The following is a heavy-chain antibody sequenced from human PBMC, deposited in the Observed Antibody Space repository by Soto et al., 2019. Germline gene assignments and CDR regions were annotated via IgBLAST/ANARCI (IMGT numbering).Heavy chain of an antibody. D-gene: IGHD3-22*01. V-gene: IGHV3-7*01. CDR3: ARGWAYFDSSGFPYLYAMEV. Sequence: GGSLRLSCAASGFTFSTYWMSWVRQAPGKGLEWVANIKEDGSEKYYVDSVEGRFTISRDNAKNSLYLQMTSLRAEDTALYYCARGWAYFDSSGFPYLYAMEVWGQGTTVTVSS. CDR2: IKEDGSEK. CDR1: GFTFSTYW. J-gene: IGHJ6*02.